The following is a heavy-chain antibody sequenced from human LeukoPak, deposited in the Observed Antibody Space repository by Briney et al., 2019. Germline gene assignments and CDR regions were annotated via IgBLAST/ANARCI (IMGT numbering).Heavy chain of an antibody. CDR2: IYYSGST. V-gene: IGHV4-39*01. CDR1: GGSISSSSYY. D-gene: IGHD3-10*01. Sequence: PSETLSLTCTVSGGSISSSSYYWGWIRQPPGKGLEWIGSIYYSGSTCYNPSLKSRVTISVDTSKNQFSLKLRSVTAADTAVYYCARHWFGELFYTWFDPWGQGTLVTVSS. CDR3: ARHWFGELFYTWFDP. J-gene: IGHJ5*02.